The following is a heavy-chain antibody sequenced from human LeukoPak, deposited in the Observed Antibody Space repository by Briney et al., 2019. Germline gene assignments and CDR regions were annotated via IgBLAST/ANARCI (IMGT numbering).Heavy chain of an antibody. Sequence: SETLSLTCTVSGGSISSGSYYWSWIRQPAGKGLEWIGRIYTSGSTNYNPSLKSRFTISVDTSKNQFSLKLSSVTAADTAVYYCASTSPGGILTGYYYQDQLDYWGQGTLVTVSS. V-gene: IGHV4-61*02. CDR2: IYTSGST. CDR3: ASTSPGGILTGYYYQDQLDY. J-gene: IGHJ4*02. CDR1: GGSISSGSYY. D-gene: IGHD3-9*01.